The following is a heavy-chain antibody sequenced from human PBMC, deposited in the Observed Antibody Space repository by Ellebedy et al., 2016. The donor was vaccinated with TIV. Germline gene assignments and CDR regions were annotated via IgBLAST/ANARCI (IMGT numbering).Heavy chain of an antibody. CDR3: AKGSSSGFTYDRVGFEY. D-gene: IGHD3-22*01. J-gene: IGHJ4*02. CDR2: ISSDGTGT. V-gene: IGHV3-23*01. Sequence: GGSLRLSCAASGFTFSSFAMHWVRQAPGKGLEWLSVISSDGTGTDHADSVKGRFTITRDNSKNTLYLQMNRLRTEDTAVYFCAKGSSSGFTYDRVGFEYWGQGALVTVFS. CDR1: GFTFSSFA.